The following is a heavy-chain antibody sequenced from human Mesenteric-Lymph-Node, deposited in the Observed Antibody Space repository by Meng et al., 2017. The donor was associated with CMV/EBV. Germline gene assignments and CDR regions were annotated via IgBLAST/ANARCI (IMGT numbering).Heavy chain of an antibody. J-gene: IGHJ6*02. Sequence: SETLSLTCTVSGGSISSNSYYWGWIRQPPGKGLEWIGSIYYSGSTYYNPSLKSRVTISVDTSKNQFSLKLSSVTAADTAVYYCARNPSYYYYGMDVWGQGTTVTVSS. CDR3: ARNPSYYYYGMDV. CDR1: GGSISSNSYY. D-gene: IGHD1-14*01. CDR2: IYYSGST. V-gene: IGHV4-39*07.